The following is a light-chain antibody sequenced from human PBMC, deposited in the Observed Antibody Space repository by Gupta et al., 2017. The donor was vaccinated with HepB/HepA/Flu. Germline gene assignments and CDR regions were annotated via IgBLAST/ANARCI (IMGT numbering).Light chain of an antibody. CDR2: FAS. Sequence: VLTQSPDFQSVSPEGKVTITCRASQSVGTDLHWYRQKPGQSPMLLIKFASQSLSGVHPRIIGSGSGTYCTLTISSPRAEDAATYYCHQSDVLPLTFGGGTKVEIK. J-gene: IGKJ4*01. V-gene: IGKV6-21*01. CDR3: HQSDVLPLT. CDR1: QSVGTD.